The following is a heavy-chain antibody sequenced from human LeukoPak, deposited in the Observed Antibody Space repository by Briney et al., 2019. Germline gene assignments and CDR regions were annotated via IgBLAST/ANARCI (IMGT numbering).Heavy chain of an antibody. V-gene: IGHV4-39*07. CDR1: GGSISSSSYY. CDR3: ARGFRGDNFDY. Sequence: SSETLSLTCTVSGGSISSSSYYWDWIRQPPGKGLEWIGSIYYSGSTYYNPSLKSRVTISVDTSKNQFSLKLSSVTAADTAVYFCARGFRGDNFDYWGQGTLVTVSS. D-gene: IGHD7-27*01. J-gene: IGHJ4*02. CDR2: IYYSGST.